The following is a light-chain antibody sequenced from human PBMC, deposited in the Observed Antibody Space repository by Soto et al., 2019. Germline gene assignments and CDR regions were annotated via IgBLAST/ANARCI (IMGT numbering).Light chain of an antibody. CDR3: QQSYSAPLT. J-gene: IGKJ4*01. Sequence: DIPMTQSPSSLSASVGDRVTITCRASQTMSSYLNWYQQKPGTAPKVLIYAASSLQSGVPSRFSGSGSGTDFTLTISNLQPEDFATYYCQQSYSAPLTLGGGTKVEIK. V-gene: IGKV1-39*01. CDR2: AAS. CDR1: QTMSSY.